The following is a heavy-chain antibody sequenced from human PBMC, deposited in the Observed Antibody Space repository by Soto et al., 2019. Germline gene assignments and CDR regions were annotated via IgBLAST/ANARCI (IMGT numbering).Heavy chain of an antibody. CDR2: IKQDGSEK. D-gene: IGHD2-2*01. Sequence: GGSLRLSCAASGFTFSSYAMSWVRQAPGKGLEWVANIKQDGSEKYYVDSVKGRFTISRDNAKNSLYLQMNSLRAEDTAVYYCAREYCSSTSCLNWFDPWGQGTLVTVSS. CDR1: GFTFSSYA. V-gene: IGHV3-7*01. CDR3: AREYCSSTSCLNWFDP. J-gene: IGHJ5*02.